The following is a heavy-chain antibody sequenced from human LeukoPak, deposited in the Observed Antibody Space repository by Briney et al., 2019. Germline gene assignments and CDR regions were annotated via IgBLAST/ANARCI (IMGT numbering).Heavy chain of an antibody. CDR2: INHSGST. J-gene: IGHJ3*02. Sequence: PSETLSLTCAVYGGSFSGYYWSWIRQPPGKGLEWIGEINHSGSTYYNPSLKSRVTISVDRSKNQFSLKLSSVTAADTAVYYCARSRNYASAFDIWGQGTMVTVSS. V-gene: IGHV4-34*01. CDR1: GGSFSGYY. D-gene: IGHD3-22*01. CDR3: ARSRNYASAFDI.